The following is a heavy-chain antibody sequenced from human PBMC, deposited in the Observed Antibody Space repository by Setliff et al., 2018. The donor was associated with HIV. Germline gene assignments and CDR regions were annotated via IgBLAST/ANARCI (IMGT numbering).Heavy chain of an antibody. D-gene: IGHD3-22*01. CDR1: GFTFSSHT. CDR3: ARDPGGDTSGY. CDR2: LSGHTMTT. V-gene: IGHV3-23*01. J-gene: IGHJ4*02. Sequence: PGGSLRLSCAASGFTFSSHTMSWVRQAPGKGLEWVSSLSGHTMTTYYAGSVKGRSTISRDNSKKTLYLQMNSLRAEDTAVYYCARDPGGDTSGYWGQGTLVTVSS.